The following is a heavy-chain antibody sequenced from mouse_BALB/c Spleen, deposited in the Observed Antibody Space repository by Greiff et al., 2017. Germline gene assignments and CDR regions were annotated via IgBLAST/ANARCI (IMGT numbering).Heavy chain of an antibody. CDR2: IDPANGNT. CDR3: ARSYDYDGFAY. Sequence: EVKLVESGAELVKPGASVKLSCTASGFNIKDTYMHWVKQRPEQGLEWIGRIDPANGNTKYDPKFQGKATITADTSSNTAYLQLSSLTSEDTAVYYCARSYDYDGFAYWGQGTLVTVSA. D-gene: IGHD2-4*01. V-gene: IGHV14-3*02. J-gene: IGHJ3*01. CDR1: GFNIKDTY.